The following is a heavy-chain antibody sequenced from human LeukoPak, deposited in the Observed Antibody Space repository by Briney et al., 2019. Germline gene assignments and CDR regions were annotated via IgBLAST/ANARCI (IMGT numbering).Heavy chain of an antibody. CDR3: ARDEAWGYCSESSCHAELGNNWLDP. CDR2: IIGYNGNT. D-gene: IGHD2-15*01. V-gene: IGHV1-18*01. Sequence: VQFSSKASGCAFTSYGISWVRRAPGQGREGRGWIIGYNGNTNYAQKLQGRFTMTTDTYTNTAYMKLRSLRSDDTAVYYCARDEAWGYCSESSCHAELGNNWLDPWGQGTLVTVSS. CDR1: GCAFTSYG. J-gene: IGHJ5*02.